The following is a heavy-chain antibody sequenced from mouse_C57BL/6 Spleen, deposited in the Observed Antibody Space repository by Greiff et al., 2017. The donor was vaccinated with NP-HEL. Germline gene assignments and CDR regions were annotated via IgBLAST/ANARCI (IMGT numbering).Heavy chain of an antibody. CDR1: GYTFTSYW. CDR3: ARGGHGYGGDY. Sequence: QVQLQQSGAELVRPGSSVKLSCKASGYTFTSYWMHWVKQRPIQGLEWIGNIDPSDSETHYNQKFKDKATLTVDKSSSTAYMQLSSLTSEDSAVYYCARGGHGYGGDYWGQGTSVTVSS. J-gene: IGHJ4*01. V-gene: IGHV1-52*01. CDR2: IDPSDSET. D-gene: IGHD2-2*01.